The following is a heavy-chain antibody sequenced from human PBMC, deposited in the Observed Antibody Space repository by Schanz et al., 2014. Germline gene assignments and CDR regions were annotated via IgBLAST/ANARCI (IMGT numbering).Heavy chain of an antibody. CDR2: IIPILGIA. CDR3: ARGNRLQYYDDIWGSYRDPSELDY. J-gene: IGHJ4*02. V-gene: IGHV1-69*04. CDR1: GGTFSSYA. D-gene: IGHD3-16*02. Sequence: QVQLVQSGAEVKKPGSPVKVSCKSSGGTFSSYAISWVRQAPGQGLEWMGRIIPILGIATYAQKFQGRLTITADKSTSTAYMELSSLRSEDTAFYYCARGNRLQYYDDIWGSYRDPSELDYWGQGTLVTVSS.